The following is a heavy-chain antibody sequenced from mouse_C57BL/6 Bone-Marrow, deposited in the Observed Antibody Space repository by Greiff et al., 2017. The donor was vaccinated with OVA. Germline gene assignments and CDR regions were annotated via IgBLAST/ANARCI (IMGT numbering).Heavy chain of an antibody. J-gene: IGHJ4*01. CDR1: GYTFTSYW. CDR3: AIFYGSSFRGAMDY. CDR2: IDPSDSYT. D-gene: IGHD1-1*01. Sequence: QVQLQQPGAELVMPGASVKLSCKASGYTFTSYWMHWVKQRPGQGLEWIGEIDPSDSYTNYNQKFKGKSTLTVDKSSSTAYMPLSSLTSEDSAVYYCAIFYGSSFRGAMDYWGQGTSVTVSS. V-gene: IGHV1-69*01.